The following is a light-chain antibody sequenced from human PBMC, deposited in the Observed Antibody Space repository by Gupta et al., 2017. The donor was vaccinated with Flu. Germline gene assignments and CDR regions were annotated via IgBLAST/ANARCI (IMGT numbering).Light chain of an antibody. J-gene: IGKJ1*01. CDR2: KTS. V-gene: IGKV1-5*03. CDR1: QSISNW. CDR3: QQYNGDFPWT. Sequence: DIQMTQFPSTLSASVGDRVTITCRASQSISNWLAWYQQKPGEAPKVLIYKTSSLDSGVPSRFSGSGSGTEFTLTISSLQPDDFATYYCQQYNGDFPWTFGQGTKVEIK.